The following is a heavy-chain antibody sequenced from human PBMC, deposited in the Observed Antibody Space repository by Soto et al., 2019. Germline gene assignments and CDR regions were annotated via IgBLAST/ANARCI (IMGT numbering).Heavy chain of an antibody. CDR1: GFSLNTSGMC. D-gene: IGHD3-22*01. CDR2: IDWDDDK. CDR3: ARYYYDSSGYYAFDI. Sequence: GSGPKLVNPTQTLTLTCTFSGFSLNTSGMCVSWIRQPPGKALEWLALIDWDDDKYYSTSLKTRLTISKDTSKNQVVLTMTNMDPVDTATYYCARYYYDSSGYYAFDIWGQGTMVTVSS. J-gene: IGHJ3*02. V-gene: IGHV2-70*01.